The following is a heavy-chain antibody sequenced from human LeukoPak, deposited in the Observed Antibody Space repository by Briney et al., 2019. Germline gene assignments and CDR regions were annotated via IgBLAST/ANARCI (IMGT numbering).Heavy chain of an antibody. CDR2: ISGSGGST. CDR3: AKDPSPIVGATDRVGLGSDY. CDR1: GFTLSSYA. Sequence: GGSLRLSCAASGFTLSSYAMSWVRQAPGKGLEWVSAISGSGGSTYYADSVKGRFTISRDNSKNTLYLQMNSLRAEDTAVYYCAKDPSPIVGATDRVGLGSDYWGQGTLVTVSS. V-gene: IGHV3-23*01. J-gene: IGHJ4*02. D-gene: IGHD1-26*01.